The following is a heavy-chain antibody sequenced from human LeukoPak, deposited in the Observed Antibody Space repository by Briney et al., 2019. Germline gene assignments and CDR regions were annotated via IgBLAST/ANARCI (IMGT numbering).Heavy chain of an antibody. V-gene: IGHV4-59*11. CDR1: GGSISSHY. D-gene: IGHD6-13*01. CDR3: ARGDPGIAAAGDY. CDR2: IYYSGST. J-gene: IGHJ4*02. Sequence: PSETLSLTCTVSGGSISSHYWSWIRQPPGKGLEWIGYIYYSGSTNYNPSLKSRVTISVDTSKNQFFLKLSSVTAADTAVYYCARGDPGIAAAGDYWGQGTLVTVSS.